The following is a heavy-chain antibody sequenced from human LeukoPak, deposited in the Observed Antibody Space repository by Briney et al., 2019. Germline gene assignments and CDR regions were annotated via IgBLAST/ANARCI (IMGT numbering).Heavy chain of an antibody. CDR1: GFTFSSYG. CDR2: IWYDGSNK. J-gene: IGHJ4*02. CDR3: AKDFGEWLRPTYYFDY. V-gene: IGHV3-33*06. Sequence: GGSLRLSCAASGFTFSSYGMHWVRQAPGKGLEWVAVIWYDGSNKYYADSVKGRFTISRDNSKNTLYLQMNSLRAEDTAVYYCAKDFGEWLRPTYYFDYWGQGTLVTVSS. D-gene: IGHD5-12*01.